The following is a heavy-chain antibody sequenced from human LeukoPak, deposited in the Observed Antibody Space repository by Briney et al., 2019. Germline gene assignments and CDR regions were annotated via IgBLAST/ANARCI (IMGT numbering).Heavy chain of an antibody. J-gene: IGHJ1*01. CDR1: GFTFSSYW. CDR3: ATVGRDSSPYDFHY. D-gene: IGHD2-2*01. CDR2: INSDGSST. Sequence: GGSLRLSCVASGFTFSSYWMHWVRQAPGKGLVWVSRINSDGSSTSYADSVKGRFTISRDNAKNTLYLQMNSLRAEDTAVYYCATVGRDSSPYDFHYWGQGTLVTVSS. V-gene: IGHV3-74*01.